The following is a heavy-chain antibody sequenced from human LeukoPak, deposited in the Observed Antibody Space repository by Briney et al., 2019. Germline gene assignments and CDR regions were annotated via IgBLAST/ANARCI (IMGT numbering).Heavy chain of an antibody. J-gene: IGHJ6*03. CDR2: ISYDGSNK. V-gene: IGHV3-30*03. CDR1: GFTFSSYG. D-gene: IGHD5/OR15-5a*01. CDR3: ARVTSDVSAYYYYMDV. Sequence: GGSLRLSCAASGFTFSSYGMSWVRQAPGKGLEWVAVISYDGSNKYYADSVKGRFTISRDNAKNSLYLQMNSLRAEDTAVYYCARVTSDVSAYYYYMDVWGKGTTVTISS.